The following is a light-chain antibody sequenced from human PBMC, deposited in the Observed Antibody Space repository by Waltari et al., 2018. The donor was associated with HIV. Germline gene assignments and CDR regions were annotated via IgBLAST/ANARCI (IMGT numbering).Light chain of an antibody. J-gene: IGKJ3*01. CDR3: QQRYGWGFT. V-gene: IGKV3-11*01. Sequence: EIVLTQSPATRSLSPGDRATLSGRASQSISNYLACDQHKPGQAPRLLIYDASNRATGIPASFSGSGSGTDFTLTISSLEPEDFAVYYCQQRYGWGFTFGPGTKVDIK. CDR2: DAS. CDR1: QSISNY.